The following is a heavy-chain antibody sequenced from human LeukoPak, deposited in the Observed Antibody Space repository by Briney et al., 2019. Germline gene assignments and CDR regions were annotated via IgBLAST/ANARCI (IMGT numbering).Heavy chain of an antibody. CDR1: GFTFSSYS. D-gene: IGHD6-13*01. CDR2: IKQDGSEK. J-gene: IGHJ4*02. V-gene: IGHV3-7*01. Sequence: GGSLRLSCAASGFTFSSYSMNWVRQAPGKGLEWVANIKQDGSEKYYVDSVKGRFTVSRDNAKNSLYLQMNSLRAEDTAVYYCARDAGIAAAGSVLDYWGQGTLVTVSS. CDR3: ARDAGIAAAGSVLDY.